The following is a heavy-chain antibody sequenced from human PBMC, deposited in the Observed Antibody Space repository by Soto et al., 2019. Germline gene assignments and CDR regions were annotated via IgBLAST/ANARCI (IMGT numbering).Heavy chain of an antibody. CDR1: GYSVASNSAA. Sequence: SHTRSLPCAISGYSVASNSAAWNLIRQSPSRGLEWLGRTYYRSKWYNHYAVSVKSRITVNPDTSKNQFSLQLNSVTPEDTAVYYCARSGPGGYIDYWGQGTLVTVAS. D-gene: IGHD3-22*01. V-gene: IGHV6-1*01. CDR3: ARSGPGGYIDY. J-gene: IGHJ4*02. CDR2: TYYRSKWYN.